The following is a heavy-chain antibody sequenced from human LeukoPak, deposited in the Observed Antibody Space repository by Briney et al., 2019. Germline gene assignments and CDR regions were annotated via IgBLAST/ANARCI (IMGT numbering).Heavy chain of an antibody. CDR2: ISTYNGNT. CDR1: GYTFTSYV. J-gene: IGHJ4*02. V-gene: IGHV1-18*01. Sequence: GASVKVSRTAFGYTFTSYVISWVRQAPGQGLEWMGWISTYNGNTKYGQKFQGRVTMTADTSTSTGYMELRSLRSDDTAVYYCARKVSWSGYCDYWGQGNLVTVSS. D-gene: IGHD3-3*01. CDR3: ARKVSWSGYCDY.